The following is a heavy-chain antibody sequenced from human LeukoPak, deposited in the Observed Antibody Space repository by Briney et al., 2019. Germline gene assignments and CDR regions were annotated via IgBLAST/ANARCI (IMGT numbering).Heavy chain of an antibody. CDR3: ARLETARVPYDAFDI. J-gene: IGHJ3*02. D-gene: IGHD5-18*01. Sequence: SETLSLTCTVSGGSISSSSYYWGWIRQPPGKGLEWIGSIYYSGSTYYNPSLKSRVTISVDTSKNQFSLKLSSVTAADTAVYYCARLETARVPYDAFDICGQGTMVTVSS. CDR1: GGSISSSSYY. CDR2: IYYSGST. V-gene: IGHV4-39*01.